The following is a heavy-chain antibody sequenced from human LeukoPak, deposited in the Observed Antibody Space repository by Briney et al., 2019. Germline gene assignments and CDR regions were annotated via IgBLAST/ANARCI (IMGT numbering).Heavy chain of an antibody. D-gene: IGHD3-22*01. Sequence: ASVKVSCKASGYTFTSYDINWVRQATGQGLEWMGWMNPNSGNTGYAQKLQGRVTMTTDTSTSTAYMELRSLRSDDTAVYYCARDNDYYDSSGYYLGVYYWGQGTLVTVSS. CDR2: MNPNSGNT. CDR3: ARDNDYYDSSGYYLGVYY. J-gene: IGHJ4*02. CDR1: GYTFTSYD. V-gene: IGHV1-8*02.